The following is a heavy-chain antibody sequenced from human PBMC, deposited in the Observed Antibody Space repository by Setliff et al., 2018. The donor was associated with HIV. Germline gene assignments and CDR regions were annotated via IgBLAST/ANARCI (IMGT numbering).Heavy chain of an antibody. J-gene: IGHJ5*02. V-gene: IGHV4-4*02. CDR1: GGSIRTGDW. CDR3: ARDLRFDP. Sequence: PSETLSLTCAVSGGSIRTGDWWSWVRQSPGKGLEWIGEISHGGSANYNPSLRSRVTISVDTSKNQFSLKLSSVTAADTAVYYCARDLRFDPWGQGTLVTVSS. CDR2: ISHGGSA.